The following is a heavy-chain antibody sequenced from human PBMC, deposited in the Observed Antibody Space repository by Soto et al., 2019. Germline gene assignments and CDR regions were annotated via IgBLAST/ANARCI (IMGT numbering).Heavy chain of an antibody. CDR3: ANCLYYNDTSAYFAY. V-gene: IGHV3-23*01. J-gene: IGHJ4*02. Sequence: GSLRLSCAASGFTFSSYDMSWVRQAPGKGLEWVSAISGSGGSAYYADSVKGRFTISRDNSKNTLYLQMNSLRAEDTAVYSCANCLYYNDTSAYFAYCGQGTLVTFSP. CDR1: GFTFSSYD. D-gene: IGHD3-22*01. CDR2: ISGSGGSA.